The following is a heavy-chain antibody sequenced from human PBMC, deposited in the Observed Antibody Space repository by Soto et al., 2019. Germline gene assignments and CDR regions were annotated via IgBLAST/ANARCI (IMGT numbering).Heavy chain of an antibody. D-gene: IGHD6-19*01. V-gene: IGHV3-30-3*01. CDR1: GFTFSSYA. CDR2: ISYDGSNK. J-gene: IGHJ4*02. CDR3: ARASNGWYYDY. Sequence: QVQLVESGGGVVQPGRSLRLSCAASGFTFSSYAMHWVRQAPGKGLEWVAVISYDGSNKYYAASVKGRFTISRDNSKNTLYLQMNSLRAEDTAVYYCARASNGWYYDYWGQGTLVTVSS.